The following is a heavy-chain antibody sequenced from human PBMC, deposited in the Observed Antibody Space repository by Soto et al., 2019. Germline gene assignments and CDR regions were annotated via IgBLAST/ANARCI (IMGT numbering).Heavy chain of an antibody. J-gene: IGHJ4*02. CDR1: GFTFSSYA. D-gene: IGHD6-19*01. Sequence: QVQLVESGGGVVQPGRSLRLSCAASGFTFSSYAMYWVRQAPGKGLEWVAVISYDGSNKYYADSVKGRFTISRDNSKNTLYLQMNSLRAEDTAVYYCAGRSSNGWYYFDSWGQGTLVTVSS. V-gene: IGHV3-30-3*01. CDR2: ISYDGSNK. CDR3: AGRSSNGWYYFDS.